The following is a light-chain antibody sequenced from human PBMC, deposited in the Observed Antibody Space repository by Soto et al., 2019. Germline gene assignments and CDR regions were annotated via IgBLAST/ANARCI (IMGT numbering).Light chain of an antibody. CDR3: QQYNNWPLT. V-gene: IGKV3-11*01. CDR1: QSVSSY. CDR2: DAS. J-gene: IGKJ1*01. Sequence: EIVLTQSAATLSLSPGKRATLSCRASQSVSSYLAWYQQEPGQAPRLLIYDASNRATGIPARFSGSGYGTDFNLTISSLQPEDFAVYYCQQYNNWPLTFGQGTKVDIK.